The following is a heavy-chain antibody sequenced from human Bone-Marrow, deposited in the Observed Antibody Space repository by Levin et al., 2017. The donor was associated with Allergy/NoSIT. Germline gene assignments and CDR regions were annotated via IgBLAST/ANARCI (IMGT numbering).Heavy chain of an antibody. V-gene: IGHV1-2*06. D-gene: IGHD2-21*02. CDR1: GYTFTGYY. Sequence: PGESLKISCKASGYTFTGYYMHWVRQAPGQGLEWMGRINPNSGGTSFAQKFQGRVTMARDTSINTAYMELTSLRSDDTAVYYCAKERGNGDWYYDYWGQGTLVTVFS. CDR3: AKERGNGDWYYDY. J-gene: IGHJ4*02. CDR2: INPNSGGT.